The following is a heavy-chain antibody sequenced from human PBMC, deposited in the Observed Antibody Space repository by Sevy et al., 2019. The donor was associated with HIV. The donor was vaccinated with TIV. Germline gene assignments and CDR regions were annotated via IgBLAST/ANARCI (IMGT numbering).Heavy chain of an antibody. V-gene: IGHV4-30-2*01. CDR1: GDSINSGDFS. J-gene: IGHJ4*02. Sequence: SETLSLTCAVSGDSINSGDFSWNWIRQPPGKGLEWIGYIFHTGTTYYRPSLKGRVSISIDTSKKYFSLRLNSVTAAATAVYYCAGARGTLTVLTHFDYWGQGVLVTVSS. CDR2: IFHTGTT. CDR3: AGARGTLTVLTHFDY. D-gene: IGHD1-1*01.